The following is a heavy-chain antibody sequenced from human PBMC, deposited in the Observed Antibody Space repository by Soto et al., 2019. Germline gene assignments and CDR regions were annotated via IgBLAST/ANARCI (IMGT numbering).Heavy chain of an antibody. V-gene: IGHV4-39*01. CDR3: ARRERAAGTDWWFDP. J-gene: IGHJ5*02. Sequence: QLQLQESGPGLVKPSETLSLTCIVSGGSISSSSFHWGWIRQPPGKGLEWIGSIYYNGNTYYSPSLKSRVTISVDTSKNQFSLKLSSVTAAETAVYYCARRERAAGTDWWFDPWGQGTLVTVSS. CDR2: IYYNGNT. D-gene: IGHD6-13*01. CDR1: GGSISSSSFH.